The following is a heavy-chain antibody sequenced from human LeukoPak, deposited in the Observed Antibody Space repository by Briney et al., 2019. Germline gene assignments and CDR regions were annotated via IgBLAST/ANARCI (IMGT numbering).Heavy chain of an antibody. V-gene: IGHV4-38-2*01. J-gene: IGHJ4*02. CDR3: ASESYSSGWYDY. D-gene: IGHD6-19*01. CDR1: GYSISSGYC. CDR2: IYHSGST. Sequence: SETLSLTCAVSGYSISSGYCWGWIRQPPGKGLEWIGSIYHSGSTYYNPSLKSRVTISVDTSKNQFSLKLSSVTAADTAVYYCASESYSSGWYDYWGQGTLVTVSS.